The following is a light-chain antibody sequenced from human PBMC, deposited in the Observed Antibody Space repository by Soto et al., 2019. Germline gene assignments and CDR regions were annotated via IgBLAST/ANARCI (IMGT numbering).Light chain of an antibody. J-gene: IGLJ1*01. CDR3: SSFAGTNSFV. V-gene: IGLV2-8*01. Sequence: QSVLTQPPSVSGSPGQSVTISCTGTTSDIGAYNYVSWYQQRPGKAPKLIIYEVTRRPSGVPDRIFGSKSYTTASLTVSGLQAEDEADYYCSSFAGTNSFVFGTGTKVTVL. CDR2: EVT. CDR1: TSDIGAYNY.